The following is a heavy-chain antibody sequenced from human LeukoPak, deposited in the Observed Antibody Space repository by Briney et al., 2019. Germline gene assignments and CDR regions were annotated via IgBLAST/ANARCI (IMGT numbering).Heavy chain of an antibody. D-gene: IGHD4-23*01. J-gene: IGHJ4*02. Sequence: GGSLRLSCAASGFSFSSYGMYWVRQAPGKGLEWVALIYNDGGLPNYLDSVRGRFTISRDNSKNTLYLQMDSLRVEDTAVYYCAQGHYVGNSEFLDNWGQGSLVVVSS. V-gene: IGHV3-33*07. CDR1: GFSFSSYG. CDR2: IYNDGGLP. CDR3: AQGHYVGNSEFLDN.